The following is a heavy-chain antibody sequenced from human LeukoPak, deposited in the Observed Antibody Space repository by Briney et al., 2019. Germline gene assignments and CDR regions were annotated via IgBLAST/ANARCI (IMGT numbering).Heavy chain of an antibody. CDR1: GFTVSSNY. D-gene: IGHD5-24*01. J-gene: IGHJ3*02. CDR3: ARDKERAQGI. V-gene: IGHV3-66*02. Sequence: GGSLRLSCAASGFTVSSNYMSWVRQAPGKGLEWVSFIYSGGSTYYADSVKGRFTISRDNSKNTLYLQMNSLRAEDTAVYYCARDKERAQGIWGQGTMVTVSS. CDR2: IYSGGST.